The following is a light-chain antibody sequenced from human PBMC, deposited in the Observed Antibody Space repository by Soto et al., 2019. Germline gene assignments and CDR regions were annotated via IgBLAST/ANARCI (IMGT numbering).Light chain of an antibody. CDR2: EVS. CDR3: CSDAGSSTSLV. CDR1: SSDVGSYNL. J-gene: IGLJ1*01. V-gene: IGLV2-23*02. Sequence: QSVLTQPASVSGSPGQSITISCTGTSSDVGSYNLVSWYQQHPGKAPKLMIYEVSKRPSGVSNRFSGSKSGNTASLTISGLQAEDEADYYCCSDAGSSTSLVFGTGTKLPVL.